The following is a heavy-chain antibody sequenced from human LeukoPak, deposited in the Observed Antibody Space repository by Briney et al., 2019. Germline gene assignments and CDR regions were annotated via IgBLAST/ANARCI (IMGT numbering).Heavy chain of an antibody. D-gene: IGHD3-10*01. CDR1: GGSFSGYY. V-gene: IGHV4-34*01. CDR2: INHSGST. CDR3: ARGGVRLYYYYYYMGV. Sequence: SETLSLTCAVYGGSFSGYYWSWIRQPPGKGLEWIGEINHSGSTNYNPSLKSRVTISVDTSKNQFSLKLSSVTAADTAVYYCARGGVRLYYYYYYMGVWGKGTTVTVSS. J-gene: IGHJ6*03.